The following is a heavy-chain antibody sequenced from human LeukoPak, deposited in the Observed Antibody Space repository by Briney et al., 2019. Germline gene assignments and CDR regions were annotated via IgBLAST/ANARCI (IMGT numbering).Heavy chain of an antibody. CDR1: GITFSSYP. Sequence: EGSLRLSCVASGITFSSYPMHWVRQAPGKGMEYVSAISGDGGSPYYANSVKGRFTISRDNSKNTLYLQMGSLRTEDMAVYYCARERGRNGDYDYWGQGTLVTVSS. CDR2: ISGDGGSP. J-gene: IGHJ4*02. CDR3: ARERGRNGDYDY. V-gene: IGHV3-64*01. D-gene: IGHD1-1*01.